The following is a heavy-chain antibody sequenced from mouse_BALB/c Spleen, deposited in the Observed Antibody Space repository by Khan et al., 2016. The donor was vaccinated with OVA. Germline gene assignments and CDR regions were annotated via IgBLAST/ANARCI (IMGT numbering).Heavy chain of an antibody. CDR3: AILYFYGSSCSV. V-gene: IGHV3-1*02. D-gene: IGHD1-1*01. CDR1: GYSITSGYS. Sequence: EVQLQESGPDLVKPSQSLSLTCTVTGYSITSGYSWHWNRQFPGNRLEWRAYIHYSGSTNYNPSLKSRIPITRDTSKNQFFLQLNSVTPEDTATYYCAILYFYGSSCSVWGQGTLVTVSA. J-gene: IGHJ3*01. CDR2: IHYSGST.